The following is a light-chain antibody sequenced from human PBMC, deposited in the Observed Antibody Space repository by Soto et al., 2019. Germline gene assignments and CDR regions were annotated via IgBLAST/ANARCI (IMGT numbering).Light chain of an antibody. CDR2: EVT. CDR3: CSYTSSTTYV. J-gene: IGLJ1*01. CDR1: SSDVGGYNF. V-gene: IGLV2-14*01. Sequence: HSALAQPASVSGSPGQSITISCTGTSSDVGGYNFVSWYQQRPGKAPKFMIFEVTNRPSGISDRFSGSKSGSTASLTISGLQAEDEADYYCCSYTSSTTYVFGTGTKVTVL.